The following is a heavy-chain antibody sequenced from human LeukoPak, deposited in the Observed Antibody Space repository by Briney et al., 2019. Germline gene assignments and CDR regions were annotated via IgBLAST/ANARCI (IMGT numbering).Heavy chain of an antibody. CDR2: ISGSGGST. V-gene: IGHV3-23*01. CDR3: AKSELWFRELLSVPLFDY. CDR1: GFTFSSYA. D-gene: IGHD3-10*01. Sequence: GGSLRLSCAASGFTFSSYAMSWVRQAPGKGLEWVSAISGSGGSTYYADSVKGRFTISRDNSKNTLYLQMNSLRAEDTAVYYCAKSELWFRELLSVPLFDYWGQGTLVTVSS. J-gene: IGHJ4*02.